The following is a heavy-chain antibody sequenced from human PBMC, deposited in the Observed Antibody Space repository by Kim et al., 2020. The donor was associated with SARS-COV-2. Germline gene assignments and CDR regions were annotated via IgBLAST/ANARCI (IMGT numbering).Heavy chain of an antibody. Sequence: GGSLRLSCVASGFPFSNYVIHWVRQGPVKGLEWVAVIWADGSNKYYADSVEGRFTISRDNSKNTLFLQMNSLRPEDTGLYYCPRGTLGSASFTDPLFDY. D-gene: IGHD6-6*01. CDR2: IWADGSNK. CDR1: GFPFSNYV. J-gene: IGHJ4*01. CDR3: PRGTLGSASFTDPLFDY. V-gene: IGHV3-33*01.